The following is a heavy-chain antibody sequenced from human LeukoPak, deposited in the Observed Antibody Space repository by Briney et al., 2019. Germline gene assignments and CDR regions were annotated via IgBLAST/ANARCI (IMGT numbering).Heavy chain of an antibody. D-gene: IGHD3-22*01. CDR2: ISGSGGST. CDR3: AKDLRKRDSCGSLRLDY. J-gene: IGHJ4*02. Sequence: PGGSLRLSCAASGFTFSDYYMSWIRQAPGKGLEGVSAISGSGGSTYYADSVKGRFTISRDNSKNTLYLQMNSLRAEDTAVYYCAKDLRKRDSCGSLRLDYWGQGTLVTVSS. V-gene: IGHV3-23*01. CDR1: GFTFSDYY.